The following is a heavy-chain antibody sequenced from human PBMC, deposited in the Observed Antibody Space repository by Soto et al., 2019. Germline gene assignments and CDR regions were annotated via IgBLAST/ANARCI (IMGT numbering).Heavy chain of an antibody. Sequence: PGGSLRLSCAASGLTYSNYGMHWVRQAPGKGLEWVAITSTDGRDKYYADSVKGRFTISRDNSKNTLYLQMNSLRAEDTAVYYCMVLNSGYDPPVDYWGQGTLVTVSS. CDR1: GLTYSNYG. D-gene: IGHD5-12*01. CDR2: TSTDGRDK. CDR3: MVLNSGYDPPVDY. V-gene: IGHV3-30*03. J-gene: IGHJ4*02.